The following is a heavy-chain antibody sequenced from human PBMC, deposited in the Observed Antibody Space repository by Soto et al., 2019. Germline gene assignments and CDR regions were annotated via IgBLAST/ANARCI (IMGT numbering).Heavy chain of an antibody. CDR2: ISSGIT. CDR3: ASRHIPYGAYSD. CDR1: GGSISNYY. J-gene: IGHJ4*02. V-gene: IGHV4-59*08. D-gene: IGHD4-17*01. Sequence: QVQLQESGPGLVKPSETLSLTCTVSGGSISNYYWTWIRQPPGKGLEWIGYISSGITNYNPSLRGRVTISADTSKNQFSLRLSSVTAADTALYYCASRHIPYGAYSDWGQGTLVTVSS.